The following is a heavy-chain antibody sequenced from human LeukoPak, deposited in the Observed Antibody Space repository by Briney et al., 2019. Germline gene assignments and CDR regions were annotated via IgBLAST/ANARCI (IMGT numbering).Heavy chain of an antibody. CDR3: ARQSSGWLDFDY. D-gene: IGHD6-19*01. Sequence: GGSLRLSCAASGFTFSSYAMHWVRQAPGKGLEWVAVISYDGSNKYYADSVKGRFTIPRDNSKNTLYLQMNSLRAEDTAVYYCARQSSGWLDFDYWGQGTLVTVSS. J-gene: IGHJ4*02. V-gene: IGHV3-30-3*01. CDR1: GFTFSSYA. CDR2: ISYDGSNK.